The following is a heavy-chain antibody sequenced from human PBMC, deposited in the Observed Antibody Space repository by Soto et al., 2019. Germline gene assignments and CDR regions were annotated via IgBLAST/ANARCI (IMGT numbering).Heavy chain of an antibody. CDR2: IGWNSGSI. Sequence: EVQLVESGGGLVQPGRSLRLSCAASGFTFDDYAMHWVRQAPGKGLEWVSGIGWNSGSIGYADSVKGRFTISRDNAKNSLYLQMNSLRVEDTALYYCAKDMVSSSWYLVGGMDVWGQGTTVTVSS. CDR3: AKDMVSSSWYLVGGMDV. V-gene: IGHV3-9*01. CDR1: GFTFDDYA. D-gene: IGHD6-13*01. J-gene: IGHJ6*02.